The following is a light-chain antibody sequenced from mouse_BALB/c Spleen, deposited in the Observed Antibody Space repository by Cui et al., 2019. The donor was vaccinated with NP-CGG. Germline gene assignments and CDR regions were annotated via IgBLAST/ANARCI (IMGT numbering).Light chain of an antibody. CDR3: ALWYSNHWV. Sequence: QAVVTQESAPTTSPGETVTLTCRSSTGAVTTSNYANWVQEKPDHLVTGLIGGTNNRAPGVPARFSGSLIGDKAALTITGARTEDEAIYFCALWYSNHWVFGGGTKLTVL. CDR2: GTN. J-gene: IGLJ1*01. V-gene: IGLV1*01. CDR1: TGAVTTSNY.